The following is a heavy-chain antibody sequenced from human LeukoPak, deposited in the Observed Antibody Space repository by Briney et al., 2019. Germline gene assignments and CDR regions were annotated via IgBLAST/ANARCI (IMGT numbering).Heavy chain of an antibody. CDR3: AKIGSATFNWFDP. CDR1: GFTFSSYG. Sequence: GGSLRLSCAASGFTFSSYGMHWVRQAPGKGLEWVAVISYDGNNKYYADSVKGRFTISRDDSKNTLFLQMNSLRAEDTAVYYCAKIGSATFNWFDPWGQGTLVTVSS. V-gene: IGHV3-30*18. J-gene: IGHJ5*02. D-gene: IGHD3-10*01. CDR2: ISYDGNNK.